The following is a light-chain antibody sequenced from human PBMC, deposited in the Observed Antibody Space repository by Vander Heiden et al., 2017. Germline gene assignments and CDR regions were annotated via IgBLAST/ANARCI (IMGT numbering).Light chain of an antibody. CDR2: GAS. Sequence: EIVMTQSPATLPVSHGENVILSCRASQSISTNLAWYQQKPGQAPRLLIRGASSRANGVPARFSGSGSGTEFTLTISSLESEDFAVYFCQQGHDWLPTFGQGTKVEIK. V-gene: IGKV3-15*01. J-gene: IGKJ1*01. CDR1: QSISTN. CDR3: QQGHDWLPT.